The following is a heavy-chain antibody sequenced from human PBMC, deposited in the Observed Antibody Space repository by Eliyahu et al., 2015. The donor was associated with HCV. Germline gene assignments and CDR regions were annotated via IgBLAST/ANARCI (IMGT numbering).Heavy chain of an antibody. Sequence: EVQLLESGGDLVQPGGSLRLSCAASGFTFSSYAMSWVRQAPGKGLEWVSGISGGGGSTYYADSVKGRFTISRDNSNNTLYLQMNSLRAEDTAVYYCAKDLYITIIEVATSIPFDYWGQGTLVTVSS. CDR1: GFTFSSYA. CDR2: ISGGGGST. V-gene: IGHV3-23*01. D-gene: IGHD3-22*01. J-gene: IGHJ4*02. CDR3: AKDLYITIIEVATSIPFDY.